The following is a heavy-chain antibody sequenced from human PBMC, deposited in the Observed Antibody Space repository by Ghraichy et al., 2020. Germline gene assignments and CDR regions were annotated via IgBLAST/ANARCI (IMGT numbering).Heavy chain of an antibody. Sequence: SETLSLTCAVYGGSFRGYYWSWIRQPPGKGLEWIGEIDHSGNTNYNPSLKSRVTILVDTSKSQFSLKLSSVTATDTAMYYCARVAIVPPNFPSRTWETSREYSRFDPWGQGTLVTVSS. V-gene: IGHV4-34*01. CDR2: IDHSGNT. CDR1: GGSFRGYY. CDR3: ARVAIVPPNFPSRTWETSREYSRFDP. D-gene: IGHD2/OR15-2a*01. J-gene: IGHJ5*02.